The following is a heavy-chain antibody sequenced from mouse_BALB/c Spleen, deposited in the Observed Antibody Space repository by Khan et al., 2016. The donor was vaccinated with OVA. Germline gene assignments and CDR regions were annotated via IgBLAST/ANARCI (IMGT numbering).Heavy chain of an antibody. CDR3: AIGGMIARFAY. D-gene: IGHD2-4*01. V-gene: IGHV5-6-3*01. J-gene: IGHJ3*01. CDR2: INSNGDNT. Sequence: EVELVESGGGLVQPGGSLKLSCAASGFTFSNYGMSWVRQTPDKRLELVATINSNGDNTFYRDSVKGRFTISRDNAKHTLYLQMSSLKSEDTAMCYCAIGGMIARFAYLGQGTVVTVSA. CDR1: GFTFSNYG.